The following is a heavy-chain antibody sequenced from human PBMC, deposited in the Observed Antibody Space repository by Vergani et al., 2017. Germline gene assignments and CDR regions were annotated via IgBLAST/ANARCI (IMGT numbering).Heavy chain of an antibody. D-gene: IGHD2-21*01. Sequence: EVQLLESGGDLVQPGGSLRLSCAASGFTFIMHAMSWVRQAPGKGLEWVSTLSASDRRTHYADSVKGRFTISRDISKNTVCLQINSLRAEDTAFYYCADLYGDDGFSPFWGQGTLVTVSS. CDR1: GFTFIMHA. CDR2: LSASDRRT. J-gene: IGHJ4*02. V-gene: IGHV3-23*01. CDR3: ADLYGDDGFSPF.